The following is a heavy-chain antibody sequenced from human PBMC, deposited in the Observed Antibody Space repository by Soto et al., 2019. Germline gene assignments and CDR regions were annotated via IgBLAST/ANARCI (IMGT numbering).Heavy chain of an antibody. Sequence: ASVKVSCKASGYTFTSYYMHWVRQAPGQGLEWMGIINPSGGSTSYAQKFQSRVTMTRDTSTSTVYMELSSRRSEDSVVYYCARWVNCNLDYWGQGTLVTVSS. CDR3: ARWVNCNLDY. J-gene: IGHJ4*02. V-gene: IGHV1-46*01. CDR1: GYTFTSYY. CDR2: INPSGGST. D-gene: IGHD1-20*01.